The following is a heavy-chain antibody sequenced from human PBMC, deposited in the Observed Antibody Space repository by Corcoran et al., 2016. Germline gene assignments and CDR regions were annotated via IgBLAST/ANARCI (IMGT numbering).Heavy chain of an antibody. CDR2: IHSGGSI. V-gene: IGHV3-53*01. J-gene: IGHJ4*02. CDR3: ASGGGGSSTWGN. D-gene: IGHD6-6*01. Sequence: EVQLVESGGDLVQPGGSLRLSCAVSDFTVSSVLMSWVRQAPGKGLEWVSLIHSGGSIEYSDSVKGRFTISRDNSKNTLYLQLNSLRAADTGVYFCASGGGGSSTWGNWGRGTLVTVSS. CDR1: DFTVSSVL.